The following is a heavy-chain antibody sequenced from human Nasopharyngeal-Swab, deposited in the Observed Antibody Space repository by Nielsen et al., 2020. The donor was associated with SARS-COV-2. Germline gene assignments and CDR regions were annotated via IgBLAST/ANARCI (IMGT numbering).Heavy chain of an antibody. CDR1: GGSVSDTDYF. CDR3: ASYYVGVDGQKRFDD. CDR2: IDDRRRT. J-gene: IGHJ4*02. D-gene: IGHD1-26*01. Sequence: SETLSLTGTGSGGSVSDTDYFWGRSRQPPETGLEWIGNIDDRRRTCYNPSLKRRVSISVDMSRNQFPLNMLSVTAADTGVYYCASYYVGVDGQKRFDDWGQGTLVTVSS. V-gene: IGHV4-39*01.